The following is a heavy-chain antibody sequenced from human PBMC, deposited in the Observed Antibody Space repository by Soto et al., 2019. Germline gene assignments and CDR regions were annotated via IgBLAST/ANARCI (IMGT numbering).Heavy chain of an antibody. CDR2: ISGSGGNT. CDR1: GFTFSSYA. J-gene: IGHJ4*02. V-gene: IGHV3-23*01. Sequence: PGGSLRLSCAASGFTFSSYAMSWVRQAPGKGLEWVSAISGSGGNTDYADSVKGRFTISRDNSKNRLYLQMSSLRAEDTAVYYCVKVHLGELSSYHYFDYWGQGTLVTVAS. CDR3: VKVHLGELSSYHYFDY. D-gene: IGHD3-16*02.